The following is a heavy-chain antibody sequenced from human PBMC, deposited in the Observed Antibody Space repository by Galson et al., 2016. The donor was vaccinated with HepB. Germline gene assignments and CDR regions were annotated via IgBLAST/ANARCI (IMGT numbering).Heavy chain of an antibody. D-gene: IGHD2-21*02. Sequence: SLRLSCAASGFTFSDYYMSWIRQAPGKGLEWVSYISVTSTYTNYADSVKGRFIVSRDNAKNSLYLQMNTLRAEDTAIYYCARDRGSYCGGDCSDYYFDYWGQGALVTVSS. CDR3: ARDRGSYCGGDCSDYYFDY. CDR1: GFTFSDYY. CDR2: ISVTSTYT. V-gene: IGHV3-11*06. J-gene: IGHJ4*02.